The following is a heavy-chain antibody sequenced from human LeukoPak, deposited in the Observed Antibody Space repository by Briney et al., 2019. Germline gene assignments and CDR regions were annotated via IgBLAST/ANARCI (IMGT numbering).Heavy chain of an antibody. CDR2: ISSSSSTI. V-gene: IGHV3-48*01. J-gene: IGHJ4*02. Sequence: QPGGSLRLSCAASGFTFSSYRMNWVRQAPGKGLEWVSYISSSSSTIYYADSVKGRFTISRDNAKNSLYLQMNSLRAEDTAVYYCARGISGSYYEDDYFDYWGQGTLVTVSS. CDR1: GFTFSSYR. D-gene: IGHD1-26*01. CDR3: ARGISGSYYEDDYFDY.